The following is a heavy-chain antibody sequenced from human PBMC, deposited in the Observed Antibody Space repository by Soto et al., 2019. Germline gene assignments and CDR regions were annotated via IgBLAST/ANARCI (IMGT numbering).Heavy chain of an antibody. J-gene: IGHJ4*02. D-gene: IGHD3-16*01. V-gene: IGHV3-30*14. CDR2: MSYDGRNT. Sequence: PGGSLRLSCAASGVTFSSFAMHWVRQAPGKGLEWVASMSYDGRNTYYADSVKGRFTISRDNSQNALSLQLNSLRADDSAMYFCAIFPLNRRLPMIVDPCWGQRTLVTVSS. CDR3: AIFPLNRRLPMIVDPC. CDR1: GVTFSSFA.